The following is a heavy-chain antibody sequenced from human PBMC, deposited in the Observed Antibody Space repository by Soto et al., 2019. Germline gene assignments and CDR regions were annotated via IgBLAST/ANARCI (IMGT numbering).Heavy chain of an antibody. CDR1: GFTFSSYG. J-gene: IGHJ4*02. V-gene: IGHV3-30*18. D-gene: IGHD3-22*01. Sequence: PGGSLRLSCAASGFTFSSYGMHWVRQAPGKGLEWVAVISYDGSNKYYADSVKGRFTISRDNSKNTLYLQMNSLRAEDTAVYYCAKDHDSSGYYHYWGQGTLVTVSS. CDR3: AKDHDSSGYYHY. CDR2: ISYDGSNK.